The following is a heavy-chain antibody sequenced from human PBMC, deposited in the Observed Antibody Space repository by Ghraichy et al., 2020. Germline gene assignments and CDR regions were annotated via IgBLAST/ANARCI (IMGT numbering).Heavy chain of an antibody. Sequence: SETLSLTCTVSGGSISSRSYYWGWIRQPPGKGLEWIGSINYSGSTYYNPSLKSRVTISIDTSKNRFSLMLSSVTAADTAVYYCARYIRMGDYHFDYWGQGTLVTVSS. CDR1: GGSISSRSYY. CDR2: INYSGST. D-gene: IGHD3-16*01. CDR3: ARYIRMGDYHFDY. J-gene: IGHJ4*02. V-gene: IGHV4-39*01.